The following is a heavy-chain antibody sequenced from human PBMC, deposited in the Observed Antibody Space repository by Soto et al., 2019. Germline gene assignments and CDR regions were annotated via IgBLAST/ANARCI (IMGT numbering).Heavy chain of an antibody. CDR2: IHHSGGT. V-gene: IGHV4-4*02. D-gene: IGHD5-12*01. CDR3: TKNSAYALDY. Sequence: QVQLQESGPGLVTPSGTLSLSCAVSGGSVSNNNWWSWVRQSPGNGLEWIGEIHHSGGTSYNPSLESRAILSVDKSKNELSMRLNYVTAADTAVYYCTKNSAYALDYWGLGILVTVSS. J-gene: IGHJ4*02. CDR1: GGSVSNNNW.